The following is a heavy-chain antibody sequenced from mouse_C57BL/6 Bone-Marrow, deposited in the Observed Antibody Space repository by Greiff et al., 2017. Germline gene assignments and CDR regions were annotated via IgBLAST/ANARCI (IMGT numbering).Heavy chain of an antibody. CDR3: ARDYGNLRRGAMDY. CDR1: GFTFTDYY. Sequence: EVKLVESGGGLVQPGGSLSLSCAASGFTFTDYYMSWVRQPPGKALEWLGFIRNKANGYTTEYSASVKGRFTISRDNSQSILYLQMNALRAEDSATYYCARDYGNLRRGAMDYWGQGTSVTVSS. D-gene: IGHD2-1*01. V-gene: IGHV7-3*01. J-gene: IGHJ4*01. CDR2: IRNKANGYTT.